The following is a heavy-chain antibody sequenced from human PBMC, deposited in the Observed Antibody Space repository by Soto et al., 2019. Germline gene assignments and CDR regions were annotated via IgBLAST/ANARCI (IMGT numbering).Heavy chain of an antibody. CDR1: GGTFSSYA. CDR2: IIPIFGTA. J-gene: IGHJ3*02. Sequence: GASVKVSCKASGGTFSSYAISWVRQAPGQGLEWMGGIIPIFGTANYAQKFQGRVTITADKSTSTAYMELSSLRSEDTAVYCCARGQIYITGTTRAFDIWGQGTMVTVSS. V-gene: IGHV1-69*06. CDR3: ARGQIYITGTTRAFDI. D-gene: IGHD1-20*01.